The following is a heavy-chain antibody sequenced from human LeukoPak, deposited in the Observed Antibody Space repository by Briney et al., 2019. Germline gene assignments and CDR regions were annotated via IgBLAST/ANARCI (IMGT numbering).Heavy chain of an antibody. Sequence: ASVKVSCKASRYTFTGYYMHWVRQAPGQGLEWMGWINPNSGGTNYAQKFQGRVTMTRDTSISTAYMELSRLRSDDTAVYYCARVLSITGTVNWFDPWGQGTLVTVSS. J-gene: IGHJ5*02. V-gene: IGHV1-2*02. CDR3: ARVLSITGTVNWFDP. CDR1: RYTFTGYY. CDR2: INPNSGGT. D-gene: IGHD1-20*01.